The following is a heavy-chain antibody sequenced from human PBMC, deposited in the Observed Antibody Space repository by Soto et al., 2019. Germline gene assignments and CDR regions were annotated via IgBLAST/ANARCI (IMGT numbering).Heavy chain of an antibody. CDR3: VRDSGAKLSSS. D-gene: IGHD6-13*01. CDR1: GFIFDNYG. CDR2: IAYDGSEK. Sequence: PGGSLRLSCAASGFIFDNYGMHWVRQAPGKGLEWVAIIAYDGSEKYYADSVKGRFTISRDNSNNTVSLQMNSLSAEDTAVYYCVRDSGAKLSSSWGQGTLVTVSS. J-gene: IGHJ4*02. V-gene: IGHV3-30*03.